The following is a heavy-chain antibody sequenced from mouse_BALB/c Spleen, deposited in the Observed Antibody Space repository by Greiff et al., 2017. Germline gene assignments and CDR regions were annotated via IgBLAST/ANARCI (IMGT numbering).Heavy chain of an antibody. Sequence: EVKLMESGGGLVQPGGSLKLSCAASGFTFSSYTMSWVRQTPEKRLEWVAYISNGGGSTYYPDTVKGRFTISRDNAKNTLYLQMSSLKSEDTAMYYCARHERGFAYWGQGTLVTVSA. CDR2: ISNGGGST. V-gene: IGHV5-12-2*01. J-gene: IGHJ3*01. CDR1: GFTFSSYT. CDR3: ARHERGFAY.